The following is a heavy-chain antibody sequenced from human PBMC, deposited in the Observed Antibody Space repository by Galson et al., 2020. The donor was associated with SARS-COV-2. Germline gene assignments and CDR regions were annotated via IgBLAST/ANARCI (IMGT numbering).Heavy chain of an antibody. J-gene: IGHJ4*02. CDR2: IPYDGSNQ. D-gene: IGHD1-26*01. CDR3: ARDGGSFQDY. CDR1: GFTFSSYA. V-gene: IGHV3-30-3*01. Sequence: TGGSLRLSCAASGFTFSSYAMNWVRQAPGKGLEWVAVIPYDGSNQYYADPVKGRFTISRDNSKNTLYLQMNSLRAEDTAVYYCARDGGSFQDYWGQGTLVTVSS.